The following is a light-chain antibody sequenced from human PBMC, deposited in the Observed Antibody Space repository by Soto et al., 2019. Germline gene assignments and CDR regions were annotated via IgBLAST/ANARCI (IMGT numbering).Light chain of an antibody. Sequence: EVVLTKSPGTLSLSPGERATHYCRASQSVASSLLAWYQQKPGQAPRLLIYGASRRATGSPDSFSGSGSGTDFTLSISRLDPEDFAVYYCQQYGSSPITFGQGTRWRL. CDR1: QSVASSL. V-gene: IGKV3-20*01. CDR2: GAS. J-gene: IGKJ5*01. CDR3: QQYGSSPIT.